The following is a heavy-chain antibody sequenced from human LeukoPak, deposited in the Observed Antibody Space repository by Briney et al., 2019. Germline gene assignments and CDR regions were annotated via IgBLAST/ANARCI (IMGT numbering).Heavy chain of an antibody. CDR1: GFIFSNYG. Sequence: PGGSLRLSCAASGFIFSNYGIHWVRQAPGKGLEWVAFLRYDASDKYYADSVKGRFTISRDNSKNKVYLQMNSLRGEDTAVYYCAKDSWEVGAPSEIDYWGLGTLVTVSS. CDR3: AKDSWEVGAPSEIDY. V-gene: IGHV3-30*02. D-gene: IGHD1-26*01. J-gene: IGHJ4*02. CDR2: LRYDASDK.